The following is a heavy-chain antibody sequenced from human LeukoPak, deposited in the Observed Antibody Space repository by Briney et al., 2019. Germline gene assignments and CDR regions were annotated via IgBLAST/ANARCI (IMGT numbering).Heavy chain of an antibody. CDR1: GGSISSASYY. V-gene: IGHV4-61*02. CDR3: ARESSDY. J-gene: IGHJ4*02. CDR2: IYTSRST. D-gene: IGHD2-2*01. Sequence: PSETLSLTCTVSGGSISSASYYWSWIRQPAGKGLEWIGRIYTSRSTNYNPSLKSRVTISIDTSKNQFSLKLSSVTAADTAVYYCARESSDYWGQGTLVTVSS.